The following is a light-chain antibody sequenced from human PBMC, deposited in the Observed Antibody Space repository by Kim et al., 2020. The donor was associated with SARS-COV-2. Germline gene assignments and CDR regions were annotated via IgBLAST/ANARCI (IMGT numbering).Light chain of an antibody. CDR3: QQYGSSRT. CDR2: GAT. Sequence: LSPGERATLSCRASQSVSSNLLAWYQQKPGQAPRLLIYGATRRATGIPDRFSGSGSGTDFTLTISRLEPEDFAVYCCQQYGSSRTFGQGTKVDIK. J-gene: IGKJ1*01. V-gene: IGKV3-20*01. CDR1: QSVSSNL.